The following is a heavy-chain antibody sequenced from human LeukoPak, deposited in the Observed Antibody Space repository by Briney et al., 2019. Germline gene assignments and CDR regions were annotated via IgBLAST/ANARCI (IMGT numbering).Heavy chain of an antibody. CDR1: GGSISGSTYS. V-gene: IGHV4-61*05. CDR3: AVMSEWAYYFDY. CDR2: IYYSGST. D-gene: IGHD3-16*01. J-gene: IGHJ4*02. Sequence: PSETLSLTCRVSGGSISGSTYSWGWIRQPPGKGLEWIGYIYYSGSTNYNPSLESRVTISVDTSKNQFSLKLSSVTAADTAVYYCAVMSEWAYYFDYWGQGTLVTVSS.